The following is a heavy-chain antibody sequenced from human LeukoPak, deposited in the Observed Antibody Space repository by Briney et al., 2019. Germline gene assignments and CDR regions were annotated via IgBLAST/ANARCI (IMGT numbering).Heavy chain of an antibody. CDR3: ARARDYYYYGMDV. Sequence: GGSLRLSCAASGFTFSTYWMHWVRQAPGKGLVWVSHIKSDGSSTSYADSVKGRFTISRDNAKNSLYLQMNSLRDEDTAVYYCARARDYYYYGMDVWGQGTTVTVSS. CDR2: IKSDGSST. V-gene: IGHV3-74*01. J-gene: IGHJ6*02. CDR1: GFTFSTYW.